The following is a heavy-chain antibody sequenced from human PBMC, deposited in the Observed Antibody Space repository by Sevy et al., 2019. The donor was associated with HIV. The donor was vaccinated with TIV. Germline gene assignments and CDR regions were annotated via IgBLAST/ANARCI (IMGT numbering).Heavy chain of an antibody. V-gene: IGHV1-18*01. CDR3: ARDGYDGSGYQRGLFDF. CDR2: INGHNGNT. J-gene: IGHJ4*01. CDR1: GYIFTSYG. Sequence: ASVKVSCKASGYIFTSYGISWVRQAPRQGLEWMGWINGHNGNTNYVQNLQGRVTMTTDTSTNTAYMELRSLRSDDTAVYYCARDGYDGSGYQRGLFDFWGQEPWSPSPQ. D-gene: IGHD3-22*01.